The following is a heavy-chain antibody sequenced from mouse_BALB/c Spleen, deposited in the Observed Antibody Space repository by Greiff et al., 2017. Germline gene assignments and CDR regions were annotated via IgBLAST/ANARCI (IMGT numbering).Heavy chain of an antibody. CDR2: IDPANGNT. CDR1: GFNIKDTY. Sequence: EVQLQQSGAELVKPGASVKLSCTASGFNIKDTYMHWVKQRPEQGLEWIGRIDPANGNTKYDPKFQGKATITADTSSNTAYLQLSSLTSEDTAVYYCASPPYYGNSAWFAYWGQGTLVTVSA. J-gene: IGHJ3*01. V-gene: IGHV14-3*02. CDR3: ASPPYYGNSAWFAY. D-gene: IGHD2-10*01.